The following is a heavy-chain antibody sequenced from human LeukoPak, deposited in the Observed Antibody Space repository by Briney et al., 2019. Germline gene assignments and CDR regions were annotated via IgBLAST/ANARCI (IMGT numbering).Heavy chain of an antibody. V-gene: IGHV4-38-2*01. CDR2: IYHSGST. CDR1: GYSISSGYY. D-gene: IGHD3-10*01. J-gene: IGHJ4*02. CDR3: ASGYYYGSGSYYNVFDY. Sequence: PSETLSLTCAVSGYSISSGYYWGWIRQPPGKGLEWIGSIYHSGSTYYNPSLKSRITISVDTSKNQFSLKLSSVTAADTAVYYCASGYYYGSGSYYNVFDYWGQGTLVTVSS.